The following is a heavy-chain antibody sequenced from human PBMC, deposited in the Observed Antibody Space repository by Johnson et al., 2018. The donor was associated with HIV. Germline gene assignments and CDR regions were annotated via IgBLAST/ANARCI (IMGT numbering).Heavy chain of an antibody. Sequence: VQLVESGGALVQPGGSLRLSCAASGFTFDYYWMHWVRQAPGKGLVWVSHIHSDETDTTYADSVKGRFTISRDNSKNTLYLQMNSLRAEDTAVYYCAKDMGDMPDYDSSVTDAFDIWGQGTMVTVSS. V-gene: IGHV3-74*01. CDR3: AKDMGDMPDYDSSVTDAFDI. CDR2: IHSDETDT. D-gene: IGHD3-22*01. J-gene: IGHJ3*02. CDR1: GFTFDYYW.